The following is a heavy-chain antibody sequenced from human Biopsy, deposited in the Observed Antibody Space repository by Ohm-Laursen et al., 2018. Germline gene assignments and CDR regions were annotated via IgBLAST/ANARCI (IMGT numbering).Heavy chain of an antibody. CDR1: GGTFTNYA. D-gene: IGHD1-26*01. CDR3: ARDALGGGSYRFCY. CDR2: IIPIFGTA. V-gene: IGHV1-69*01. Sequence: VYSVKVSCKASGGTFTNYAIGWVRQAPGQGLEWMGGIIPIFGTANYARKFQGRVTITADESTSTAYMELSSLRSDDTAVYYCARDALGGGSYRFCYWGQGSLVTVSS. J-gene: IGHJ4*02.